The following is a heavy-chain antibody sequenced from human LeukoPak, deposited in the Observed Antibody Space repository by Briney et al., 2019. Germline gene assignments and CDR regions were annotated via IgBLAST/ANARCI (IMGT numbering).Heavy chain of an antibody. CDR2: IIPIFGTA. D-gene: IGHD3-3*01. V-gene: IGHV1-69*01. CDR3: AIPTIFGVADYYMDV. Sequence: SVKVSCKASGGTFSSYAISWVRQAPGQGLEWMGGIIPIFGTANYAQKFQGRVTITADESTSTAYMELSSLRSEDTAVYYCAIPTIFGVADYYMDVWGKGTTVTVSS. CDR1: GGTFSSYA. J-gene: IGHJ6*03.